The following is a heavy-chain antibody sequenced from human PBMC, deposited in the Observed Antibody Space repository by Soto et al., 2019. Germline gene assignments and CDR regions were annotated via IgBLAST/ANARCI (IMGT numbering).Heavy chain of an antibody. V-gene: IGHV1-3*01. CDR3: ARILAAAGTSRAPNLFSYYGMDV. Sequence: GASVKVSCKASGYTFTSYAMHWVRQAPGQRLEWMGWVNAGNGNTKYSQKFQGRVTITRDTSASTAYMELSSLRSEDTAVYYCARILAAAGTSRAPNLFSYYGMDVWGQGTTVTVSS. D-gene: IGHD6-13*01. CDR2: VNAGNGNT. J-gene: IGHJ6*02. CDR1: GYTFTSYA.